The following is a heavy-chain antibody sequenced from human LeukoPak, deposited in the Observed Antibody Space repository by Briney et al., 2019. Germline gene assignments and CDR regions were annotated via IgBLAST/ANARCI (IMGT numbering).Heavy chain of an antibody. CDR3: ARVAINDYGDYFDY. J-gene: IGHJ4*02. CDR1: RFTFSSYG. CDR2: ISGSGGST. V-gene: IGHV3-23*01. Sequence: PGGSLRLSCAASRFTFSSYGMSWVRQAPGKGLEWVSGISGSGGSTYYADSVKGRFTISIDNAKNSLYLQMNSLRAEDTAVYYCARVAINDYGDYFDYWGQGTLVTVSS. D-gene: IGHD4-17*01.